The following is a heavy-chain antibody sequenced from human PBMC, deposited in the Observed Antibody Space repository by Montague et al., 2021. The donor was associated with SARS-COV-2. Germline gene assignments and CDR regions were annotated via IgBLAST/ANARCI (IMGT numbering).Heavy chain of an antibody. Sequence: PALVKPTQTLTLTCTFSGFSLSTSGMCVSWIRQPPGKALEWLALIDWDDDKYYSTSLKTRLTISKDTSKNQVVLTMTNMDPVDTATYYCARIVYDILTGSTYYGMGVWGQGTTVTVSS. V-gene: IGHV2-70*01. CDR1: GFSLSTSGMC. CDR3: ARIVYDILTGSTYYGMGV. CDR2: IDWDDDK. D-gene: IGHD3-9*01. J-gene: IGHJ6*02.